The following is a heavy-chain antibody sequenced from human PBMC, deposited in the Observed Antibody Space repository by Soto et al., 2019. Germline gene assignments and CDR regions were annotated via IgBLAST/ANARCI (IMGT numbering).Heavy chain of an antibody. CDR3: AREGGESSDGLYYFDS. D-gene: IGHD3-16*01. J-gene: IGHJ4*02. Sequence: SETLSLSCTVSGGSTSSDNYWSWIRQPPGKGLEWIGHIYYSGNTDYNPSLKSRLAISIDTSKNQFSLKLSSVTAADTAVYFCAREGGESSDGLYYFDSWGQGSLVTVSS. CDR2: IYYSGNT. CDR1: GGSTSSDNY. V-gene: IGHV4-30-4*01.